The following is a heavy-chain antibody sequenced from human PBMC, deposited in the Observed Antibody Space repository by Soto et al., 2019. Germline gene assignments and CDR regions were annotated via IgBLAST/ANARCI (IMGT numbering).Heavy chain of an antibody. J-gene: IGHJ3*02. CDR2: INPSGGST. D-gene: IGHD5-18*01. Sequence: ASVKVSCKASGYPFTSYCMHWVRQASGQGLEWMGIINPSGGSTSYAQKFQGRVTMTRDTSTSTVYMELSSLRSEDTAVYYCARSSHGYGYGHDVFAIWGRGTMVTGSS. CDR1: GYPFTSYC. CDR3: ARSSHGYGYGHDVFAI. V-gene: IGHV1-46*01.